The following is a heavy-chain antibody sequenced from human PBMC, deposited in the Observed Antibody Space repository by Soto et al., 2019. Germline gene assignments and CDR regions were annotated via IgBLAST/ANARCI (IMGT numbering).Heavy chain of an antibody. Sequence: PXETLSLTCTVSGGSISSYYWSWIRQPPGKGLEWIGYIYDSGSTNYSPSLKSRVTISVDTSKNQFSLKLTSVTAADTAVYYCAAPPRYWGQGTLVTVSS. CDR1: GGSISSYY. J-gene: IGHJ4*02. CDR2: IYDSGST. D-gene: IGHD6-6*01. V-gene: IGHV4-59*01. CDR3: AAPPRY.